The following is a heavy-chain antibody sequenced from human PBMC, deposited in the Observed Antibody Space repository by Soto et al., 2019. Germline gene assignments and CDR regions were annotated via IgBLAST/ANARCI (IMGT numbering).Heavy chain of an antibody. V-gene: IGHV3-23*01. CDR2: ISGSGGST. CDR3: AKDPRPDTAMVDLSWFDP. D-gene: IGHD5-18*01. CDR1: GFTFSSYA. J-gene: IGHJ5*02. Sequence: GSLRLSCAASGFTFSSYAMSWVRQAPGKGLEWVSAISGSGGSTYYAASVKRRFTISRDNSKNTLYLQMNSLRAEDTAVYYCAKDPRPDTAMVDLSWFDPWGQGTLVTVSS.